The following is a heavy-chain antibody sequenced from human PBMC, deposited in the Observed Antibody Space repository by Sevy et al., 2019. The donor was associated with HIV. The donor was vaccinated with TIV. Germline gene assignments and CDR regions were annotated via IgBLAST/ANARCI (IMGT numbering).Heavy chain of an antibody. Sequence: GGSLRLSCAASGFAFSTFSMNWVRQAPGKGLEWVSYISDTSTTIYYADSVKGRFTISRDNAKNSLFLQMNGLRDEDTAVYYCARAPNCEVATMASLDAFDFWGQRTMVTVSS. CDR2: ISDTSTTI. J-gene: IGHJ3*01. V-gene: IGHV3-48*02. CDR3: ARAPNCEVATMASLDAFDF. D-gene: IGHD5-12*01. CDR1: GFAFSTFS.